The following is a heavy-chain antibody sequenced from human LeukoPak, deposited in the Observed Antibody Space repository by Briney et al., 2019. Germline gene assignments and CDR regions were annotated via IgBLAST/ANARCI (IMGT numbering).Heavy chain of an antibody. J-gene: IGHJ5*02. CDR1: GGSISSGGYY. CDR2: IYYSGST. CDR3: ARVGPVSGEYQLLFNNWFDP. D-gene: IGHD2-2*01. Sequence: SETLSLTCTVSGGSISSGGYYWSWIRQHPGKGLEWIGYIYYSGSTYYNPSLKSRVTISVDTSKNQFSLKLSSVTAADTAVYYCARVGPVSGEYQLLFNNWFDPWGQGTLVTVSS. V-gene: IGHV4-31*03.